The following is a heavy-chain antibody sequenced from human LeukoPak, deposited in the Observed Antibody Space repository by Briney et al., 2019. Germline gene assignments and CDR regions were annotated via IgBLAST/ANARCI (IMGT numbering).Heavy chain of an antibody. V-gene: IGHV4-59*01. J-gene: IGHJ4*02. CDR2: IYYSGST. Sequence: PSETLSLTCTVSGDSISSYYWSWIRQPPGKGLEWIGYIYYSGSTNYNPSLKSRVTISVDTSKNQFSLKLSSVTAADTAVYYCARGRAWYMYYWGQGALVTVSS. D-gene: IGHD6-19*01. CDR3: ARGRAWYMYY. CDR1: GDSISSYY.